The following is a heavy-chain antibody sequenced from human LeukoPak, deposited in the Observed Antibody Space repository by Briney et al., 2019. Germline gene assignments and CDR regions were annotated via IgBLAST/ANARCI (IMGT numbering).Heavy chain of an antibody. CDR2: ISSSSSYV. V-gene: IGHV3-21*01. CDR3: ARHQDRDYGDLT. Sequence: GGSLRLSCAASGFTFSSYSMNWVRQAPGKGLEWVSSISSSSSYVYYADSVKGRFTISRDNAKNSLYLQMNSLRAEDTAVYYCARHQDRDYGDLTWGQGTLVTVSS. D-gene: IGHD4-17*01. J-gene: IGHJ5*02. CDR1: GFTFSSYS.